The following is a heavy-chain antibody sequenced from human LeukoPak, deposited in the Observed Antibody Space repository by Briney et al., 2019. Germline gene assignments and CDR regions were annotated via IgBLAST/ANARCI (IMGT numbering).Heavy chain of an antibody. J-gene: IGHJ4*02. CDR1: GGSISSGSYY. D-gene: IGHD3-3*01. CDR3: ARAKDFDFWSGYYIFDY. Sequence: SSQTLSLTCTVSGGSISSGSYYWSWIRRPAGKGLEWIGRINTSGSTNYNPSLKSRVTISVDASKNQFSLKLSSVTAADTAVYYCARAKDFDFWSGYYIFDYWGQGTLVTVSS. V-gene: IGHV4-61*02. CDR2: INTSGST.